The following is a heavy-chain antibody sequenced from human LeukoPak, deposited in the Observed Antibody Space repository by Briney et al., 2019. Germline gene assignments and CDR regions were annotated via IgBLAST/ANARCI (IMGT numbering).Heavy chain of an antibody. D-gene: IGHD3-10*01. CDR3: ARAVTYFYGSVTYDWFDP. Sequence: GGSLRLSSAASGFTFSSYWMHWVRQTPGKGLVWVSRIKSDGSTIYADSVKGRFTISRDNAKNTLYLQMNSLRADDTAIYYCARAVTYFYGSVTYDWFDPWGQGTLVTVSS. CDR2: IKSDGST. V-gene: IGHV3-74*01. CDR1: GFTFSSYW. J-gene: IGHJ5*02.